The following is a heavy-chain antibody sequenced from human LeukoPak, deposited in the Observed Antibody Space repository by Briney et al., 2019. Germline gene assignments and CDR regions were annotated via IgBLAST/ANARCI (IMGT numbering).Heavy chain of an antibody. J-gene: IGHJ4*02. CDR1: GGSFSGYY. CDR3: ARHLGYSYGFGVYFDY. D-gene: IGHD5-18*01. CDR2: INHSGST. Sequence: SETLSLTCAVYGGSFSGYYWSWIRQPPGKGLEWIGEINHSGSTNYNPSLKSRVTISVDTSKNQFSLKLSSVTAADTAVYYCARHLGYSYGFGVYFDYWGQGTLVTVSS. V-gene: IGHV4-34*01.